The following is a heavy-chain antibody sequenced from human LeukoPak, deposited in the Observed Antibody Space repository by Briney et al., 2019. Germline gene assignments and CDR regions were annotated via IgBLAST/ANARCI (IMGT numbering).Heavy chain of an antibody. J-gene: IGHJ4*02. V-gene: IGHV3-23*01. Sequence: GGSLRLSCAASGFTFSSYAMNWVRQTPGEGLEWVSAIGGSDGDTYYADSVKGRFTISRDNSKNTLYLQMNSLRAEDTAVYYCAKLAVFGVVIIPYYFDYWGQGTLVTVSS. CDR2: IGGSDGDT. D-gene: IGHD3-3*01. CDR3: AKLAVFGVVIIPYYFDY. CDR1: GFTFSSYA.